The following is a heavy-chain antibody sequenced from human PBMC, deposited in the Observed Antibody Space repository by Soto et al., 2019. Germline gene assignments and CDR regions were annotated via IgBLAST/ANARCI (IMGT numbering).Heavy chain of an antibody. CDR3: AKVVMEYSSSYQDY. Sequence: GGSLRLSCAASGFTFSSYGMHWVRQAPGKGLEWVAVISYDGSNKYYADSVKGRFTISRDNSKNTLYLQMNSLRAEDTAVYYCAKVVMEYSSSYQDYWGQGTLVTVSS. V-gene: IGHV3-30*18. J-gene: IGHJ4*02. CDR1: GFTFSSYG. D-gene: IGHD6-6*01. CDR2: ISYDGSNK.